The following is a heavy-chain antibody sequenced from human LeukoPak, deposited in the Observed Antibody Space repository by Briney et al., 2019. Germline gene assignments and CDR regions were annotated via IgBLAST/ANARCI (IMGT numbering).Heavy chain of an antibody. V-gene: IGHV3-15*01. CDR3: TTVRSY. Sequence: GGPLRLSCVASGFTFSNTWMNWVRQARGKGLEWVGRIMTKTAGGATDYAAPVKGRFTISRDDSKNTVYLQMNSLNTEDTAVYYCTTVRSYWGQGTLVTVSS. CDR1: GFTFSNTW. CDR2: IMTKTAGGAT. J-gene: IGHJ4*02.